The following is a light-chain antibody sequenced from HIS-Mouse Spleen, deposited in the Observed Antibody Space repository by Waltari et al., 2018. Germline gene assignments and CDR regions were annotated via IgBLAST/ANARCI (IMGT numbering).Light chain of an antibody. J-gene: IGLJ3*02. CDR3: AAWDDSLSGPV. CDR1: SSNIGSNY. V-gene: IGLV1-47*01. Sequence: QSVLTQPPTASGTPGQRVTISCSGSSSNIGSNYVYCSQQLPGTAPKPPIYRNNQRPSGVPDRFSGSKSGTSASLAISGLRSEDEADYYCAAWDDSLSGPVFGGGTKLTVL. CDR2: RNN.